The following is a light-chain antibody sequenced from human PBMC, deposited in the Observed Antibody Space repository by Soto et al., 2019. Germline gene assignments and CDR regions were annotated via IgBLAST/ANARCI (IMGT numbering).Light chain of an antibody. Sequence: PGERATLSCRASQSVSSYLAWYQQKPGQAPRLLIYGASTRPTGIPARFSGSGSGTEFTLTISSLQSEDSAVYYCQQYNDWPLTFGGGTKV. CDR1: QSVSSY. J-gene: IGKJ4*01. CDR3: QQYNDWPLT. CDR2: GAS. V-gene: IGKV3D-15*01.